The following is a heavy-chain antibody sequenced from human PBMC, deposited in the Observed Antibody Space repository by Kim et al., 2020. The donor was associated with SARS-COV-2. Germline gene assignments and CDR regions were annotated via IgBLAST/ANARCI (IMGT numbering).Heavy chain of an antibody. Sequence: GGSLRLSCAASGFTFSSYEMNWVRQAPGKGLEWVSYISSSGSTIYYADSVKGRFTISRDNAKNSLYLQMNSLRAEDTAVYYCAREGCSSTSCYVPFGYYYYYMDVWGKGTTVTVSS. J-gene: IGHJ6*03. D-gene: IGHD2-2*01. CDR2: ISSSGSTI. CDR1: GFTFSSYE. V-gene: IGHV3-48*03. CDR3: AREGCSSTSCYVPFGYYYYYMDV.